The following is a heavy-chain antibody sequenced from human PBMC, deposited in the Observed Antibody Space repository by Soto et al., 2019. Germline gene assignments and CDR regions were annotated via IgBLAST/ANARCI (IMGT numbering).Heavy chain of an antibody. V-gene: IGHV4-59*02. J-gene: IGHJ6*03. CDR1: GGSVSDYY. CDR2: TYYTGRT. D-gene: IGHD2-15*01. Sequence: SETLSLTCTVAGGSVSDYYWSWIRQAPGKGLEWIGYTYYTGRTDFNPSLKSRLSMSVDTSKNQFSLELTSVTAADMAVYYCARDQSVGQTLYYYTDLWGKGTTVTVSS. CDR3: ARDQSVGQTLYYYTDL.